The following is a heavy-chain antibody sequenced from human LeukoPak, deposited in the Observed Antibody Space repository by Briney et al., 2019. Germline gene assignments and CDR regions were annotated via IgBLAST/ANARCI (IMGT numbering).Heavy chain of an antibody. D-gene: IGHD7-27*01. CDR1: GGSISSGDYY. CDR3: ARLQPGVHLGMDV. J-gene: IGHJ6*02. CDR2: IYYSGST. Sequence: MTSETLSLTCTVSGGSISSGDYYWSWIRQPPGKGLEWIGYIYYSGSTYYNPSLKSRVTISVDTSKNQFSLKLSSVTAADTAVYYCARLQPGVHLGMDVWGQGTTVTVSS. V-gene: IGHV4-30-4*01.